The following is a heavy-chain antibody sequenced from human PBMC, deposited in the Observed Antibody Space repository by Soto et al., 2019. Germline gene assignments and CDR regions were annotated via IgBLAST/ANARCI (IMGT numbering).Heavy chain of an antibody. V-gene: IGHV3-23*01. J-gene: IGHJ4*02. CDR3: ARNDYDSWSGYYYYFDY. CDR1: GFTFSSYA. CDR2: ISGSGGST. Sequence: PGGSLRLSCAASGFTFSSYAMSWVRQAPGKGLEWVSAISGSGGSTYYADSVKGRFTISRDNSKNTLYLQMNSLRAEDTAVYYCARNDYDSWSGYYYYFDYWGQGTLVTVS. D-gene: IGHD3-3*01.